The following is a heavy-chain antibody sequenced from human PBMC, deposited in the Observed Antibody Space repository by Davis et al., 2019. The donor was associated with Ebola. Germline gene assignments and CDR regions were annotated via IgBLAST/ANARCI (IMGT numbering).Heavy chain of an antibody. CDR2: ISGSGGST. Sequence: PGGSLRLSCAASGFTFSSYAMSWVRQAPGKGLEWVSAISGSGGSTYYADSVKGRFTISRDNSKNSLYLQMNSLRAEDTAVYYCARDGQYYDFWSGYSDYWGQGTLVTVSS. D-gene: IGHD3-3*01. CDR1: GFTFSSYA. J-gene: IGHJ4*02. V-gene: IGHV3-23*01. CDR3: ARDGQYYDFWSGYSDY.